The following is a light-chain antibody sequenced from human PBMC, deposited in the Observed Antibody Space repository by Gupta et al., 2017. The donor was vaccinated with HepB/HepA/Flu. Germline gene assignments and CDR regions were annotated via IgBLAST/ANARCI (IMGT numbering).Light chain of an antibody. Sequence: QSALTQPAPCPGSPGQSITISCTGTSSDVGAYNYVSCYQQHPGKAPKIMVYDVAHRPSGVSNRFSGSKSGNTASLTISGLQAEDEADYYCCSYTTSNTVIFGGGTKVTVL. CDR2: DVA. CDR3: CSYTTSNTVI. J-gene: IGLJ2*01. V-gene: IGLV2-14*03. CDR1: SSDVGAYNY.